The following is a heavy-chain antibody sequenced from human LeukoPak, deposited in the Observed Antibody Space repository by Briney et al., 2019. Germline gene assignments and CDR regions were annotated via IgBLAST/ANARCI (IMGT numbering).Heavy chain of an antibody. CDR2: ISSSGSTI. D-gene: IGHD6-6*01. Sequence: GGSLRLSCAASGFTFSDYYMSWIRQAPGKGLEWVSYISSSGSTIYYADSVKGRFTISRDNSKNTLYLQMNSLRAEDTAVYYCAKESVMVAARRTYFDYWGQGTLVTVSS. V-gene: IGHV3-11*01. CDR3: AKESVMVAARRTYFDY. CDR1: GFTFSDYY. J-gene: IGHJ4*02.